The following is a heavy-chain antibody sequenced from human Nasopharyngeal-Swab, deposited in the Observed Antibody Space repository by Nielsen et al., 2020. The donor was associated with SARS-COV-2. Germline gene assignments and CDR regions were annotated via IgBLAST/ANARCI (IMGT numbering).Heavy chain of an antibody. D-gene: IGHD2-15*01. CDR2: INPNRGAT. Sequence: ASVKVSCKASGYTFTDYYMHWVRQAPGQGLDWMGWINPNRGATDSAQKFQGRVTMTRDTSISTAYMELSSPRPDDAAMYYCAKDLLRYCSGGSCNTDYYGMDVWGQGTTVTVSS. CDR3: AKDLLRYCSGGSCNTDYYGMDV. CDR1: GYTFTDYY. V-gene: IGHV1-2*02. J-gene: IGHJ6*02.